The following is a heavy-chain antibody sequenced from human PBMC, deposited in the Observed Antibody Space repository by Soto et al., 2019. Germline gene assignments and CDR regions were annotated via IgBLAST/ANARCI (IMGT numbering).Heavy chain of an antibody. D-gene: IGHD4-4*01. CDR1: GGTFSGNA. V-gene: IGHV1-69*12. CDR3: ARDSTTTRTTYYFDY. J-gene: IGHJ4*02. CDR2: IIPIFATT. Sequence: QVQLVQSGAEVKKPGSSVKVSCKTSGGTFSGNAISWVRQAPGQGLEWIGGIIPIFATTTFAQKFQDRVTITADASTSTAYMELSGLRAEDTAVYYCARDSTTTRTTYYFDYWGQGTLVTVSS.